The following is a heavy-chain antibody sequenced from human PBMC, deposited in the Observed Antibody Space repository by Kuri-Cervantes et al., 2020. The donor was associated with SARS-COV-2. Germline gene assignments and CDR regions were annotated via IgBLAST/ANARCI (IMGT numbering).Heavy chain of an antibody. V-gene: IGHV1-2*04. Sequence: ASVKVSCKASGYSFNDYYIYWVRQAPGQGLEWMEWINPNSGGTNYAQKFQGWVTMTRDTSLSISYMELSRLTSDDTAVYYCARGEGSRGLMVVLGWRGAGRLDFWGQGTLVTVSS. CDR1: GYSFNDYY. CDR2: INPNSGGT. D-gene: IGHD3-10*01. J-gene: IGHJ4*02. CDR3: ARGEGSRGLMVVLGWRGAGRLDF.